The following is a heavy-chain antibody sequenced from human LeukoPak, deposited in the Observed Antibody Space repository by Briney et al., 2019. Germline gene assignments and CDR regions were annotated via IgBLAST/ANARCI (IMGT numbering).Heavy chain of an antibody. V-gene: IGHV1-8*01. CDR3: VRVYHDGSFESGNWFDP. J-gene: IGHJ5*02. CDR1: GYTFTNYN. Sequence: ASVKVSCKASGYTFTNYNIDWVRQATGQGLEWMGWINPNSGRAGCVQKFQGRVNITRDTSISTAYMELSNLRSEDTAVYYCVRVYHDGSFESGNWFDPWGQGTLVTVSS. D-gene: IGHD3-22*01. CDR2: INPNSGRA.